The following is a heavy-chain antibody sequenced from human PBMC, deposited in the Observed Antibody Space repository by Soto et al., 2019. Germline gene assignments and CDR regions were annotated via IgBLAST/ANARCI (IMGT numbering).Heavy chain of an antibody. CDR2: IYPGDSDT. Sequence: LKKSEEGCVGNVTSYWRSSVHQKPRKGLEWMGIIYPGDSDTRYSPSFQGQVTISADKSISTAYLQWSSLTASDTAIYYCARQGSIANRRTGLAPWGQGTPVPGSS. D-gene: IGHD6-6*01. V-gene: IGHV5-51*07. CDR3: ARQGSIANRRTGLAP. CDR1: VGNVTSYW. J-gene: IGHJ5*02.